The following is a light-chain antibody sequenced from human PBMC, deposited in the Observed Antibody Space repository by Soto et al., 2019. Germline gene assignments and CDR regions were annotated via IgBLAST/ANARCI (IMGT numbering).Light chain of an antibody. CDR1: QSISSW. CDR3: QQYNSYSEA. V-gene: IGKV1-5*01. Sequence: DIQMTQSPSTLSASVGDRVTITYRASQSISSWLAWYQQKPGKAPKLLIYDASSLESGVPSRFSGRGSGTEFTLTISSLQPDDFATYYCQQYNSYSEAFGQGTKVDI. CDR2: DAS. J-gene: IGKJ1*01.